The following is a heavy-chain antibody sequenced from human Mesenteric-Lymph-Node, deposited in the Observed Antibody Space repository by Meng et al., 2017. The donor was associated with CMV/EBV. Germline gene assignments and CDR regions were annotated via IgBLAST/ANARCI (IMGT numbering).Heavy chain of an antibody. CDR2: IYYSGST. J-gene: IGHJ6*02. CDR1: GGSISSGDYY. V-gene: IGHV4-31*03. CDR3: AREGYCSSTSCRSNYGMDV. Sequence: SETLSLTCTVSGGSISSGDYYWSWIRQPPGKGLEWIGYIYYSGSTSYNPSLKSRVTISVDTSKNQFSLKLSSVTAADTAVYYCAREGYCSSTSCRSNYGMDVWGQGTTVTVSS. D-gene: IGHD2-2*01.